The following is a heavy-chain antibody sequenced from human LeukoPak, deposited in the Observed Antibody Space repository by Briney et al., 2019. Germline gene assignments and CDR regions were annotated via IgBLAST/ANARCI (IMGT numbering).Heavy chain of an antibody. D-gene: IGHD1/OR15-1a*01. Sequence: ASVKVSCKVSGYTLTELSMHWVRQAPGKGLEWMGGFDPEDGETIYAQKFQGRVTMTEDTSTDTAYMELSSLRSEDTAVYYCAIGLITGTHSQWAFDYWGQGTLVTVSS. J-gene: IGHJ4*02. CDR3: AIGLITGTHSQWAFDY. V-gene: IGHV1-24*01. CDR1: GYTLTELS. CDR2: FDPEDGET.